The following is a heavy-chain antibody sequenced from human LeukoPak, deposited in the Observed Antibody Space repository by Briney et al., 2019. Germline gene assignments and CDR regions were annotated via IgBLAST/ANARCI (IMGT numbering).Heavy chain of an antibody. Sequence: SGTLSLTCGVSGGSISSTNWWTCVRQPPGEGLEWIGEVHLSGRTNYNPSLESRVTMSVDMSENHISLKLTSVTAADTAVYYCAREGGPYRPLDYSGQGTLVTVSS. CDR1: GGSISSTNW. J-gene: IGHJ4*02. V-gene: IGHV4-4*02. CDR2: VHLSGRT. CDR3: AREGGPYRPLDY.